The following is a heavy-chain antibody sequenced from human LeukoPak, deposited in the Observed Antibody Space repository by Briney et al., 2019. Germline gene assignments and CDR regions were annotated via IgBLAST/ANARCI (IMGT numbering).Heavy chain of an antibody. CDR2: ITAS. CDR1: GYTFISYP. Sequence: ASVKVSCKASGYTFISYPITWVRQAPGQGLEWMGWITASQMPQGRVTMTTDTSTSTAYMELRSLKSDDTAVYYCARGDCSGGSCYLPEYLQHWGQGTLVTVSS. J-gene: IGHJ1*01. D-gene: IGHD2-15*01. CDR3: ARGDCSGGSCYLPEYLQH. V-gene: IGHV1-18*01.